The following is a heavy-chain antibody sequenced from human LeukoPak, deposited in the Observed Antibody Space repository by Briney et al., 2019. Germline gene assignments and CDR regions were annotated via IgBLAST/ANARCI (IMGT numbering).Heavy chain of an antibody. J-gene: IGHJ4*02. V-gene: IGHV4-39*07. CDR2: IFYSGST. CDR3: ARYGQLVPYFDY. CDR1: GGSISTSSYY. D-gene: IGHD6-13*01. Sequence: ASETLSLTCTVSGGSISTSSYYWGWVRQPPGKGLEWIGNIFYSGSTYYSPSLKSRVTISLDTSRNQFSLKLNSVTAADTAVYYCARYGQLVPYFDYWGQGTLVTVSS.